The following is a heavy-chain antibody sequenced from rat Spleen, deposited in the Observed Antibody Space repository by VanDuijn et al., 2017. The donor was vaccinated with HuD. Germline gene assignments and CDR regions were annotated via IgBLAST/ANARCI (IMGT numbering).Heavy chain of an antibody. V-gene: IGHV2-63*01. CDR2: MRYDGDT. CDR3: TRSLYSSPLLDH. CDR1: GFSLTRYS. D-gene: IGHD1-2*01. Sequence: QVQVKESGPGLVQPSETLSLTCTVSGFSLTRYSVSWVRQPSGKGLEWMGKMRYDGDTSYNSTLKSRLSISRDTSKNQVFLRMGSLQSDDTAIYYCTRSLYSSPLLDHWGQGVMVTVSS. J-gene: IGHJ2*01.